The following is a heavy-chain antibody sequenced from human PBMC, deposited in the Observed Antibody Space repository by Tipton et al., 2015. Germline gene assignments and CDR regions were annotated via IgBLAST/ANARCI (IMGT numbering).Heavy chain of an antibody. V-gene: IGHV3-23*01. J-gene: IGHJ1*01. Sequence: GSLRLSCAGSGYTFSFSAMTWVRQAPRKGLEWVAEISANGGTTYYADSVKGRFTVSRDNSEDTLYLQMNSLRAEDTALYYCATWESNNWHQYLPHWGRGTLVTVSA. CDR2: ISANGGTT. D-gene: IGHD1-1*01. CDR3: ATWESNNWHQYLPH. CDR1: GYTFSFSA.